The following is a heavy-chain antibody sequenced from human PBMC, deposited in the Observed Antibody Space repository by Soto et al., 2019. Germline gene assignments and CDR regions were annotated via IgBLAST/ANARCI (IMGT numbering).Heavy chain of an antibody. CDR1: AFTLSTCA. V-gene: IGHV3-23*01. Sequence: GGSLRHSWAASAFTLSTCAMPVCRQAPEKSLEWVSAISGSGGTTYYADSVKGRFTISRDNSKNTMYMQMNSLRAEDTAVYSCAKANRFCSGYRCYLNYDESWCQTPLVTVPS. D-gene: IGHD2-15*01. CDR3: AKANRFCSGYRCYLNYDES. J-gene: IGHJ4*02. CDR2: ISGSGGTT.